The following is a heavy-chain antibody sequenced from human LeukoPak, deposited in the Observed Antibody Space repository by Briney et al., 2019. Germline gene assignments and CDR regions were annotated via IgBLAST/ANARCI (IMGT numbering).Heavy chain of an antibody. CDR2: IYTSGST. Sequence: SETLSLTCTVSGGYISSYYWSRIRQPAGKGLEWIGRIYTSGSTNYNPSLKSRVTISVDKSKNQFSLKLSSVTAADTAVYYCARGGAVAGTRGSYYYYYYYMDVWGKGTTVTVSS. CDR1: GGYISSYY. V-gene: IGHV4-4*07. J-gene: IGHJ6*03. CDR3: ARGGAVAGTRGSYYYYYYYMDV. D-gene: IGHD6-19*01.